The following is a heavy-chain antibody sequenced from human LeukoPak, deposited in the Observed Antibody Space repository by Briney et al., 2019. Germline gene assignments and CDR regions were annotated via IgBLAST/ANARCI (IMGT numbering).Heavy chain of an antibody. CDR1: GFTFSSYG. J-gene: IGHJ3*02. D-gene: IGHD3-16*02. V-gene: IGHV3-33*01. CDR2: IWYDGSNK. Sequence: PGGSLRLSCAASGFTFSSYGMHWVRQAPGKGLEWVAVIWYDGSNKYYADSVKGRFTISRDNSKNTLYLQMNSLRAEDTAVYYCARDLSGLHAFDIWGQGTMVTVSS. CDR3: ARDLSGLHAFDI.